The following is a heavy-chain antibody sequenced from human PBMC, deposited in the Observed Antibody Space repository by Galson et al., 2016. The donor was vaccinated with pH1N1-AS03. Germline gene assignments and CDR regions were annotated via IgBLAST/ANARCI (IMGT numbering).Heavy chain of an antibody. Sequence: SLRLSCAASGFIFSGYWMSWVRQAPGKGLEWVANIKQDGSEKYYVDSVKGRFTIARDNAKNSVYLQMNSLRGEDTAVYYCARGKDFWSGYPDDAFDIWGQGTMVTVSS. CDR1: GFIFSGYW. V-gene: IGHV3-7*03. J-gene: IGHJ3*02. CDR2: IKQDGSEK. CDR3: ARGKDFWSGYPDDAFDI. D-gene: IGHD3-3*01.